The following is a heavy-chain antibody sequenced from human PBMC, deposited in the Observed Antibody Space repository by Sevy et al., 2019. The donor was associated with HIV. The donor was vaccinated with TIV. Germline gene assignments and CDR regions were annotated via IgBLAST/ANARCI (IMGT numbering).Heavy chain of an antibody. Sequence: GGSLRLSCAASGFTFSNNWMSWVRQAPGKGLELVGRIKSKNDGGTTDYAAPVIGSFTISRDDSKSTLYLRMNSLKNEDTAVYYCTTMGWHGGFDIWGQGAMVTVSS. CDR2: IKSKNDGGTT. D-gene: IGHD4-17*01. V-gene: IGHV3-15*01. J-gene: IGHJ3*02. CDR1: GFTFSNNW. CDR3: TTMGWHGGFDI.